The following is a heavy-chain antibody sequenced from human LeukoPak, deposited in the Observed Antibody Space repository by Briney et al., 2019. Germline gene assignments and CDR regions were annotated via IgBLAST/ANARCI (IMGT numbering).Heavy chain of an antibody. CDR3: AKDKDYGSGTLDYYGMDV. CDR1: GFTFDDYA. Sequence: GGSLRLSCAASGFTFDDYAMPWVRQAPGKGLEWVSGISWNSGSIGYADSVKGRFTISRDNAKNSLYLQMNSLRAEDTALYYCAKDKDYGSGTLDYYGMDVWGQGTTVTVSS. V-gene: IGHV3-9*01. CDR2: ISWNSGSI. J-gene: IGHJ6*02. D-gene: IGHD3-16*01.